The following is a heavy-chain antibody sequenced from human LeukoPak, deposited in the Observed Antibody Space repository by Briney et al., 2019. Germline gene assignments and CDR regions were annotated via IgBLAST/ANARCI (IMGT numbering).Heavy chain of an antibody. Sequence: GGSLRLSCAASGFTFSSYSMNWVRQAPGKGLEWVSSISSSSSYIYYADSVKGRFTISRDNAKNSLYLQMNSLRAEDTAVYYCARDGSSWNTGHLDYWGQGTLVTVSS. CDR3: ARDGSSWNTGHLDY. CDR1: GFTFSSYS. CDR2: ISSSSSYI. V-gene: IGHV3-21*04. D-gene: IGHD6-13*01. J-gene: IGHJ4*02.